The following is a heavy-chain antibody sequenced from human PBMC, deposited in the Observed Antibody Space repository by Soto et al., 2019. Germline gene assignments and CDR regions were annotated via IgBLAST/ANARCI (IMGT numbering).Heavy chain of an antibody. Sequence: PSQTLSLTCAISGDSVSSSSVTWNWIRQSPSRGLEWLGRTYYRSKWYNDYAESVKSRITINPDTSKNQFSLQLNSVTPEDTAVCYCARDQYSSGLDAFDIWGQGTMVTVSS. CDR2: TYYRSKWYN. D-gene: IGHD6-19*01. J-gene: IGHJ3*02. V-gene: IGHV6-1*01. CDR1: GDSVSSSSVT. CDR3: ARDQYSSGLDAFDI.